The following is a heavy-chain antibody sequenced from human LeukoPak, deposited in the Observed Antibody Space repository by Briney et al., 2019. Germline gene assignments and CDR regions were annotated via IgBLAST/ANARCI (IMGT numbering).Heavy chain of an antibody. CDR3: ARDLRYYDSSGKAYYYFMDV. CDR1: GGSISSYY. CDR2: IYISGST. V-gene: IGHV4-4*07. J-gene: IGHJ6*03. Sequence: SETLSLTCSASGGSISSYYWSWIRQPAGKGLEWIGRIYISGSTNYNPSLKSRVTMSVDTSKNQFSLKLSSVTAADTAVYYCARDLRYYDSSGKAYYYFMDVWGKGTTVTVSS. D-gene: IGHD3-22*01.